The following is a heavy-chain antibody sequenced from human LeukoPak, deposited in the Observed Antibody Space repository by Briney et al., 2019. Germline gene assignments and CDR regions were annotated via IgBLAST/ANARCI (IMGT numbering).Heavy chain of an antibody. CDR1: GFTFSSYG. D-gene: IGHD2-2*03. Sequence: GGSLRLSCAASGFTFSSYGMHWVRQAPGKGLEWVAVIWYDGSNKYYADSVKGRFTISRDNSKNTLYLQMNSLRAEDTAVYYCASLATIGSDSFDIWGQGTMVTVSS. V-gene: IGHV3-33*01. J-gene: IGHJ3*02. CDR3: ASLATIGSDSFDI. CDR2: IWYDGSNK.